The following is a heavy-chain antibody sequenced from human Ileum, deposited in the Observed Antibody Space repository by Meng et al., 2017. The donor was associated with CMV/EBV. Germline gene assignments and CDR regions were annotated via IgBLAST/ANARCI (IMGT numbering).Heavy chain of an antibody. Sequence: SCAAAGCTVSSYRMKWVRQDPGKGLEWVSSISSISSYIYYADSVKGRFTISRDNAKNSLYLQRNSLRAEDTAVYYCARGSAARPGGYWGQGTLVTVSS. D-gene: IGHD6-6*01. J-gene: IGHJ4*02. V-gene: IGHV3-21*01. CDR1: GCTVSSYR. CDR2: ISSISSYI. CDR3: ARGSAARPGGY.